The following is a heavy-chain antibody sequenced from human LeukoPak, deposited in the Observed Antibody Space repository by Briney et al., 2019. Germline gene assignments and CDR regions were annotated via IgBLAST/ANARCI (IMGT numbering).Heavy chain of an antibody. CDR1: GFTFSSYG. CDR3: ARDQSSSSATRYGMDV. CDR2: ISSSSSYI. V-gene: IGHV3-21*01. Sequence: PGGSLRLSCAASGFTFSSYGMHWVRQAPGKGLEWVSSISSSSSYIYHADSVKGRFTISRDNAKNSLYLQMNSLRAEDTAVYYCARDQSSSSATRYGMDVWGQGTTVTVSS. D-gene: IGHD6-13*01. J-gene: IGHJ6*02.